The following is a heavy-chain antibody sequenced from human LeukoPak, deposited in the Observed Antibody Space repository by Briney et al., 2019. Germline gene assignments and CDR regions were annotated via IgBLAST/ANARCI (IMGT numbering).Heavy chain of an antibody. CDR3: ARSQGYYDSSGYYDY. D-gene: IGHD3-22*01. J-gene: IGHJ4*02. CDR2: IYYSGST. Sequence: SETLSLTCTVSGGSISSSSYYWGWIRQPPGKGLEWIGSIYYSGSTYYNPSLKSRVTISVDTSKNQFSLKLSSVTAADTAVYYCARSQGYYDSSGYYDYWGQGTLVTVSS. V-gene: IGHV4-39*01. CDR1: GGSISSSSYY.